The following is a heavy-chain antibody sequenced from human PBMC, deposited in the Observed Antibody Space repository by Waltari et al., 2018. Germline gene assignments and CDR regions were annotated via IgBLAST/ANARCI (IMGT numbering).Heavy chain of an antibody. J-gene: IGHJ1*01. CDR1: GYSFTGQF. D-gene: IGHD3-3*01. CDR2: VDPEDGET. Sequence: EVHLTQSGAEVKKPGATVKISCKSSGYSFTGQFLHWVRQAPGKGPEWIGRVDPEDGETTLAEKFEGRVTITADTSTDTAYMDLSRLRSEDTALYYCMTLPIFGLVIKNYWGQGTLVTVSS. V-gene: IGHV1-69-2*01. CDR3: MTLPIFGLVIKNY.